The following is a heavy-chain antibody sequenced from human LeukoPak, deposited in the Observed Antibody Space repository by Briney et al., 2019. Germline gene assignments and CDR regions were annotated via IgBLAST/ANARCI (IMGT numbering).Heavy chain of an antibody. CDR3: ARDAGSHDFPLQDCYYGMDV. D-gene: IGHD3-16*01. Sequence: SQTLSLTCTVSGGSISSGSYYWSWIRQPAGKGLEWIGRIYTSGSTNYNPSLKSRVTMSVDTSKNQFSLKLSSVTAADTAVYYCARDAGSHDFPLQDCYYGMDVWGQGTTVTVSS. V-gene: IGHV4-61*02. J-gene: IGHJ6*02. CDR1: GGSISSGSYY. CDR2: IYTSGST.